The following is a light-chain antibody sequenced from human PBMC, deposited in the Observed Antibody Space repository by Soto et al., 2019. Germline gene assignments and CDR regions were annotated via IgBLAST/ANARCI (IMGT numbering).Light chain of an antibody. CDR3: QQYNNWPQT. J-gene: IGKJ1*01. V-gene: IGKV3-15*01. Sequence: IVMTQSASTLSVSPGERATLSCRASQGFSSYLAWYQEKPGQAPRLLIYGASTRATGIQARFSGSGSRTEFTLTISSLQSEDLAVYYCQQYNNWPQTFGQGTRWIS. CDR2: GAS. CDR1: QGFSSY.